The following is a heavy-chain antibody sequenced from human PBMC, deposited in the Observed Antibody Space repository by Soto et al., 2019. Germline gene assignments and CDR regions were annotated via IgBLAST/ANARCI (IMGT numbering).Heavy chain of an antibody. CDR1: GGSVSSGHFY. D-gene: IGHD6-19*01. CDR2: IYYSGST. V-gene: IGHV4-61*01. J-gene: IGHJ4*02. CDR3: ARSGSGSGWL. Sequence: ETLSLTCTVSGGSVSSGHFYWSWIRQPPGKGLEWIGYIYYSGSTKYNPSLRSRVTILVDTSKNQFSLKLTSVTAADTAVYYCARSGSGSGWLGGQGTLVTVSS.